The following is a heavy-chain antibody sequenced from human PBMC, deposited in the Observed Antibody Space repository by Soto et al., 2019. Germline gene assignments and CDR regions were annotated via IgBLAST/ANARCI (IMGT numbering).Heavy chain of an antibody. CDR2: IIPISGTA. CDR1: GGTFSSYA. J-gene: IGHJ4*02. V-gene: IGHV1-69*01. CDR3: ARDGSGGSGSLYDLDY. Sequence: QVQLVQSGAEVKKPGSSVKVSCKASGGTFSSYAISWVRQAPGQGLEWMGGIIPISGTANYAQKFQGRVTITADESTSTAYMELSSLRSEDTAVYYCARDGSGGSGSLYDLDYWGQGTLVTVSS. D-gene: IGHD3-10*01.